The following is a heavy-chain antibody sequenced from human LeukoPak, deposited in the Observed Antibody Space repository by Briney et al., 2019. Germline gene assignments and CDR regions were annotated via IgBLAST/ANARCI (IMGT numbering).Heavy chain of an antibody. CDR2: IKQDGSEK. CDR3: ASQWALDY. V-gene: IGHV3-7*01. J-gene: IGHJ4*02. Sequence: GGSPRLSCTASGFTFSSYWMSWVRQAPGKGLEWVANIKQDGSEKYYVDSVKGRFTISRDNAKNTLYLQMNSLRAEDTAVYYCASQWALDYWGQGTLVTVSS. CDR1: GFTFSSYW. D-gene: IGHD1-26*01.